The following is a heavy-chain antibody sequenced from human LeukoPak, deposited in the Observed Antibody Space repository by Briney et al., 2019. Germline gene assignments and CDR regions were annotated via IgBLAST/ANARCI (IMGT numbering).Heavy chain of an antibody. J-gene: IGHJ4*02. CDR2: IYSGGST. CDR1: GFTVSSNC. CDR3: ARVGYSSSWYYYFDY. Sequence: PGGSLTLSCAASGFTVSSNCMSWVRQAPGKGMEWVSVIYSGGSTYYADSVKGRFTISRDNSKNTLYLQMNSLRAEDTAVYYCARVGYSSSWYYYFDYWGQGTLVTVSS. V-gene: IGHV3-66*02. D-gene: IGHD6-13*01.